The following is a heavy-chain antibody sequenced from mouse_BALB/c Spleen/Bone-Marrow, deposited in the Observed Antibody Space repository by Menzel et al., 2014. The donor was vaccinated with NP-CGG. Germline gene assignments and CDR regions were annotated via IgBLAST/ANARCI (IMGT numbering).Heavy chain of an antibody. D-gene: IGHD2-1*01. Sequence: EVQLQQSEPGLVKPSQSLSLTCTVTGYSITSDYAWNWIRQFPGNKLEWMGYISHSGSTSYNPSLKSRISITRDTSKNQFFLQLNSVTTEDTATYYCAGNYWYFDVWGAGTTVTVSS. V-gene: IGHV3-2*02. CDR1: GYSITSDYA. J-gene: IGHJ1*01. CDR2: ISHSGST. CDR3: AGNYWYFDV.